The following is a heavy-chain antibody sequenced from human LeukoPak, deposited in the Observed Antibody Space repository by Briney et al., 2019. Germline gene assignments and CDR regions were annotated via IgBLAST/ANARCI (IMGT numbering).Heavy chain of an antibody. J-gene: IGHJ4*01. D-gene: IGHD3-9*01. Sequence: PGGSLRLSCAASGFTFSDFRMNWVRQAPGRGLEWVANINEEGSEKDYVDSVKGRFTISRDNAKKTLHLQMNSVRAEDTAVYYWASSHGYFDPFAGWGQVALVTVSS. CDR1: GFTFSDFR. CDR3: ASSHGYFDPFAG. CDR2: INEEGSEK. V-gene: IGHV3-7*02.